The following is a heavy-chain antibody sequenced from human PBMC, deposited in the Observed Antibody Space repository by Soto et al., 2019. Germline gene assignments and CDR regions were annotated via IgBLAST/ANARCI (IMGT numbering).Heavy chain of an antibody. CDR3: AKESLSSSGKWDGFDS. J-gene: IGHJ5*01. Sequence: DVQLLESGGGLVQPGGYLTLSCGASRFIFSDYAMNWFRQAPGKGLEGVSSIGGGNTDRYYADSVKGRFIISRDNTNNSMDLHMNSLGYADTAVYYCAKESLSSSGKWDGFDSWGQGTLVTVSS. D-gene: IGHD1-26*01. CDR1: RFIFSDYA. CDR2: IGGGNTDR. V-gene: IGHV3-23*01.